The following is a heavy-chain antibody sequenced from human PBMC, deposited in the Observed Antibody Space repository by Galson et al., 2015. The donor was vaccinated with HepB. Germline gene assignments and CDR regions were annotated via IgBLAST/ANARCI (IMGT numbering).Heavy chain of an antibody. CDR1: GYKFTSNW. J-gene: IGHJ4*02. CDR3: VSQRGLWSKIDY. Sequence: QSGAEVKKPGEPLKISCKTLGYKFTSNWIGWVRQMPGKGLEWMAIIFAGDSDARYSPSFEGHVTISADRSISTAFLQWTSLKASDTAVYYCVSQRGLWSKIDYWGQGTLVTVSS. CDR2: IFAGDSDA. D-gene: IGHD2-21*01. V-gene: IGHV5-51*01.